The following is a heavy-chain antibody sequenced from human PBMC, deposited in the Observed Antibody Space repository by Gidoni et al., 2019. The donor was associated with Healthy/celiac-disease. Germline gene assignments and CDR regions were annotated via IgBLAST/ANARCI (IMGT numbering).Heavy chain of an antibody. D-gene: IGHD6-19*01. V-gene: IGHV1-69*04. CDR2: IIPILGIA. Sequence: VKKPGSSVKVSCKASGGTFSSYTISWVRQAPGQGLEWMGRIIPILGIANYAQKFQGRVTITADKSTSTAYMELSSLRSEDTAVYYCAREAKQWLPKHVYGMDVWGQGTTDTVSS. J-gene: IGHJ6*02. CDR3: AREAKQWLPKHVYGMDV. CDR1: GGTFSSYT.